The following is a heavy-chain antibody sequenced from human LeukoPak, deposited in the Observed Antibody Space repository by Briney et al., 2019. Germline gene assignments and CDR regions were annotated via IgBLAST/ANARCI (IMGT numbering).Heavy chain of an antibody. V-gene: IGHV3-66*01. J-gene: IGHJ4*02. Sequence: PGGSLRLSCAASGFTVSSNYMSWVRQAPGKGLEWVSVIYDDSSTFYAGSVKGRFSISRDNSKNTLYLQMNSLRAEDTGVYYCARVQDSGLFRWFWGQGTLVTVSS. CDR2: IYDDSST. CDR3: ARVQDSGLFRWF. CDR1: GFTVSSNY. D-gene: IGHD1-26*01.